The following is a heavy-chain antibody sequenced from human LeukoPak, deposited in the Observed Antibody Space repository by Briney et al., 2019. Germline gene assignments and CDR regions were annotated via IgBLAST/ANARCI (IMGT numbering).Heavy chain of an antibody. CDR3: ARPYCDSSTCSQGGDY. CDR2: IYPGDSDT. Sequence: GESLKISCKGSGYSFPRYWIAWVRQIPGKGLEWMGIIYPGDSDTRYSPSFQGQVAISADNSISTAYLEWSSLKASDTAMYYCARPYCDSSTCSQGGDYWGQGTPVTVSS. D-gene: IGHD2-2*01. V-gene: IGHV5-51*01. J-gene: IGHJ4*02. CDR1: GYSFPRYW.